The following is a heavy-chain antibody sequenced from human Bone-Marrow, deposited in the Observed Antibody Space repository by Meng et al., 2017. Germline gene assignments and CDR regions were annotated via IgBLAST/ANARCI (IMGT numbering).Heavy chain of an antibody. CDR3: ERDIRQGGNIWFDP. V-gene: IGHV4-31*01. CDR1: CGSISTGGYY. D-gene: IGHD3-16*01. Sequence: QVPLAASGPRLVKPSQTLSLTCTVSCGSISTGGYYWSWIRQPPGKGLEWIGYIYYRGTTYYHPFLGSLVTISVDTSKKQFFLNLSSVTAADTAVYYCERDIRQGGNIWFDPWGQGTLVTVSS. J-gene: IGHJ5*02. CDR2: IYYRGTT.